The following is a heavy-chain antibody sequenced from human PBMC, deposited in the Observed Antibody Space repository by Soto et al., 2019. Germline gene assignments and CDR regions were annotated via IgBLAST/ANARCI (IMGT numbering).Heavy chain of an antibody. CDR1: GFTFSSYA. D-gene: IGHD3-22*01. J-gene: IGHJ4*02. CDR2: ISYDGSNK. Sequence: QVQLVESGGGVVQPGRSLRLSCAASGFTFSSYAMHWVRQAPGKGLEWVAVISYDGSNKYYADSVKGRFTISRDNSKNTLYLQMNSLRAEDTAVYYCARGDYYDSSGLLGYWGQGTLVTVSS. CDR3: ARGDYYDSSGLLGY. V-gene: IGHV3-30-3*01.